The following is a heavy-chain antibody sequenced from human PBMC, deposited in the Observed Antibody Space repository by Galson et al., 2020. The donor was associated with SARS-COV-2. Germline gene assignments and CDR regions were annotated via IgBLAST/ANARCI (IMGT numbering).Heavy chain of an antibody. CDR3: AVYSGSYYMFDY. J-gene: IGHJ4*02. Sequence: SGPTLVKPTETLTLTCTVSGFSLSNARMGVSWIRQPPGKALEWLAHTFSNDEKSYSTSLKSRLTISKDTSKSQVVLTMTNMDPVDSATYYCAVYSGSYYMFDYWGQGTLVTVSS. CDR1: GFSLSNARMG. V-gene: IGHV2-26*01. CDR2: TFSNDEK. D-gene: IGHD1-26*01.